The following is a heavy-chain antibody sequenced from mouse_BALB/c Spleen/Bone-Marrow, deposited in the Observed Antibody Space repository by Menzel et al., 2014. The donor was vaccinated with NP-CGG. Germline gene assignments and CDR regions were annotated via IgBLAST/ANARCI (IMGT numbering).Heavy chain of an antibody. CDR1: GFTFSSFG. CDR3: ARWRYGYAMDY. CDR2: ISSGSSTI. D-gene: IGHD2-14*01. V-gene: IGHV5-17*02. Sequence: DVKLQESGGGLVQPGGSRKLSCAASGFTFSSFGMHWVRQAPEKGLEWVAYISSGSSTIYYADTVKGRFTISRDNPKNTLFLQMTSLRSEDTAMYYCARWRYGYAMDYWGQGTSVTVSS. J-gene: IGHJ4*01.